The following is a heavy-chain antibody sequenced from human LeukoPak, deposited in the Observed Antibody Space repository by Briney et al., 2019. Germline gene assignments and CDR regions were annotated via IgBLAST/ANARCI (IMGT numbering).Heavy chain of an antibody. V-gene: IGHV4-4*07. D-gene: IGHD2-15*01. CDR1: GGPISSPY. Sequence: SETLSLTCTVSGGPISSPYWSWIRQPAGKGLEWIGRIYTSGGTNYNPSLKSRVTISVDTSKNQFSLQLSSVTAADTAVYYCARVVGATSIDYWGQGILVTVSS. J-gene: IGHJ4*02. CDR3: ARVVGATSIDY. CDR2: IYTSGGT.